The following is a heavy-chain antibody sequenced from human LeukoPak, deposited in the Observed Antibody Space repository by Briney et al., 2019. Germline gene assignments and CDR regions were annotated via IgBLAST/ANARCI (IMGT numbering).Heavy chain of an antibody. J-gene: IGHJ4*02. Sequence: GGSLRLSCAASGFTVSSNYMSWVRQAPGKGLERVSIIYSGGRTYYADSVKGRFTISRDNSKNTLYLQMNSLRAEDTAVYYCARGGYSGYDTPPDYWGQGTLVTVS. V-gene: IGHV3-53*01. CDR1: GFTVSSNY. CDR3: ARGGYSGYDTPPDY. CDR2: IYSGGRT. D-gene: IGHD5-12*01.